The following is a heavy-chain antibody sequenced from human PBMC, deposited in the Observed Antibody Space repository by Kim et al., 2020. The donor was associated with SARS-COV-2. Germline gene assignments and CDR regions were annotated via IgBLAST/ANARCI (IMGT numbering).Heavy chain of an antibody. Sequence: ADSVKGRFTISRDNSKNTLYRQMNSLRAEDTAVYYCAREAYYYDSSGYHHWGQGTLVTVSS. D-gene: IGHD3-22*01. J-gene: IGHJ5*02. V-gene: IGHV3-66*01. CDR3: AREAYYYDSSGYHH.